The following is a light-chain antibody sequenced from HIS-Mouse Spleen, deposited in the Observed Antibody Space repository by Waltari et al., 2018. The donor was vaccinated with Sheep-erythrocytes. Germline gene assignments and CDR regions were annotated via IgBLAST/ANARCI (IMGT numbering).Light chain of an antibody. J-gene: IGLJ3*02. V-gene: IGLV2-23*01. CDR2: EGS. Sequence: QSALTQPASVSGSPGQSITISCTGTSSDVGSYNLVSWYQQHPGKAPKLMIYEGSKRPSGVSHRFSGSQSGNTASLTISGLQAEDEADYYCCSYAGSSTPWVFGGGTKLTVL. CDR3: CSYAGSSTPWV. CDR1: SSDVGSYNL.